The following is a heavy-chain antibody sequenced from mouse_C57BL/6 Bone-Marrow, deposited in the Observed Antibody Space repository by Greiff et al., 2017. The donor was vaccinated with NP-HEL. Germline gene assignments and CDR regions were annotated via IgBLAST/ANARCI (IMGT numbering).Heavy chain of an antibody. CDR3: ANYYGSSSWFAY. J-gene: IGHJ3*01. CDR2: ISYDGSN. V-gene: IGHV3-6*01. Sequence: VQLQQSGPGLVKPSQSLSLTCSVTGYSITSGYYWNWIRQFPGNKLEWMGYISYDGSNNYNPSLKNRISITRDTSKNQFFLKLNSVTTEDTATYYCANYYGSSSWFAYWGQGTLVTVSA. D-gene: IGHD1-1*01. CDR1: GYSITSGYY.